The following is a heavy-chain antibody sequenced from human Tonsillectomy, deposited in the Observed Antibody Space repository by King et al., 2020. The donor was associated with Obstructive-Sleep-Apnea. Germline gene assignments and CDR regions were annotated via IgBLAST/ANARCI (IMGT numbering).Heavy chain of an antibody. CDR1: GFTFSSYA. Sequence: VQLVESGGGLVQPGGSLRLSCAASGFTFSSYAMSWVRQAPGKGLEWVSAISGSGGSTYYADSVKGRFTISRDNSKNTLYLQMNSLRAEDTAVYYCAKDFRRGGYSYGLGYYYGMDVWGQGTTVTVSS. CDR2: ISGSGGST. CDR3: AKDFRRGGYSYGLGYYYGMDV. J-gene: IGHJ6*02. V-gene: IGHV3-23*04. D-gene: IGHD5-18*01.